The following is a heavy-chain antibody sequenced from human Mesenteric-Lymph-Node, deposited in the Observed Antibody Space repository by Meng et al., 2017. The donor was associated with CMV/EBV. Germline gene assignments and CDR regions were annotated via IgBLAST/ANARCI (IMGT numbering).Heavy chain of an antibody. Sequence: SETLSLTCTVSGGSIGSYYWSWIRQPPGKGLEWIGYMYYSGSTKYNPSLKSRVIISVDTSKNQFSLKLSSVTAADTAVYYCAGFRGGKPFDYWGQGTLVTVSS. CDR3: AGFRGGKPFDY. CDR1: GGSIGSYY. CDR2: MYYSGST. V-gene: IGHV4-59*01. D-gene: IGHD2-15*01. J-gene: IGHJ4*02.